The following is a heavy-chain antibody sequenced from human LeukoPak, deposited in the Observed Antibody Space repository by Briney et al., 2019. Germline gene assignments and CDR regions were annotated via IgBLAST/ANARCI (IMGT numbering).Heavy chain of an antibody. CDR1: GGSFSGYY. CDR3: ARSYTTVVTKGLVGAFDI. CDR2: INHSGST. D-gene: IGHD4-23*01. Sequence: PSETLSLTCAVYGGSFSGYYWSWIRQPPGKGLEWIGEINHSGSTNYNPSLKSRVTISVDTSKNQFSLKLSSVPAADRAVYYCARSYTTVVTKGLVGAFDIWGQGTMVTVSS. J-gene: IGHJ3*02. V-gene: IGHV4-34*01.